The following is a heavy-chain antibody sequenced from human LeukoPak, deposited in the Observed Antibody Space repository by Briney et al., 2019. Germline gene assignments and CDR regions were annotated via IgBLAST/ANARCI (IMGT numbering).Heavy chain of an antibody. CDR2: ISGSGGST. Sequence: GGSLRLSCAASGFTFSSYAMSWVRQAPGKGLEWVSAISGSGGSTYYADSVKGRFTISRDNSKNTLYLQMNSLRAEDTAVYCCAKDRARGYCSSTSCYPFAYWGQGTLVTVSS. D-gene: IGHD2-2*01. CDR1: GFTFSSYA. J-gene: IGHJ4*02. CDR3: AKDRARGYCSSTSCYPFAY. V-gene: IGHV3-23*01.